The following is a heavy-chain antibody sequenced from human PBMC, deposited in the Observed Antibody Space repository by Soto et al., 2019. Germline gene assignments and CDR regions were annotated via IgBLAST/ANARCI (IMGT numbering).Heavy chain of an antibody. J-gene: IGHJ6*04. D-gene: IGHD1-1*01. CDR1: CDSIKNYC. CDR2: IYDSGST. Sequence: SETLSRTCTVSCDSIKNYCWTWIRQPAWKGLEWVVYIYDSGSTSYNPSLKSRLTISVDTYKNQFSLKLKSVTPADTAVYYCASGTTYYYQGMEGWGKGTKVTVSS. CDR3: ASGTTYYYQGMEG. V-gene: IGHV4-59*01.